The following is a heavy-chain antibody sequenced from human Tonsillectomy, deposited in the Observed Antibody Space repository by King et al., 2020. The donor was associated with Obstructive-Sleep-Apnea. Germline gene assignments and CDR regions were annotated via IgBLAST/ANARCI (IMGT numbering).Heavy chain of an antibody. CDR2: IYNSGST. CDR3: ASRGYSSLYFDY. Sequence: VQLQESGPGLAKASETLSLTCSVSGDSISSYYWSWIRQPPGKGLEWIGYIYNSGSTNYNPSLTSRVTISVDTSKNQFSLKLSSVTAADTAVYYCASRGYSSLYFDYWGQGTLVTVSS. V-gene: IGHV4-59*08. J-gene: IGHJ4*02. D-gene: IGHD6-13*01. CDR1: GDSISSYY.